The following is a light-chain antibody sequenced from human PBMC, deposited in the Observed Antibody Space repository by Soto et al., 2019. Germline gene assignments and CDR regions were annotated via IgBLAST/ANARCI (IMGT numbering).Light chain of an antibody. CDR1: KSDVGAYNY. Sequence: QSALTQPASVSGSPGQSITISCTGSKSDVGAYNYVSWYQQHPGKAPKLIIYEVNNRPSGVSHRFSGSKSGNTASLTISGLQADDEADYYCASYTISSTRVFGGGTQLTVL. CDR3: ASYTISSTRV. J-gene: IGLJ3*02. V-gene: IGLV2-14*01. CDR2: EVN.